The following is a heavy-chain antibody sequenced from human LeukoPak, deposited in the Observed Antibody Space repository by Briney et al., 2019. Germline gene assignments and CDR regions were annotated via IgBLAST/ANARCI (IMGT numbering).Heavy chain of an antibody. CDR3: ARHTRGGDWNLYYYYYYMDV. V-gene: IGHV5-51*01. Sequence: GESLKISCKGSGYSFTSYWIGWVRQMPGKGLEWMGIIYPGDSDTRYSPSFQGQVTISADKSISTPYLQWSSLKASDTAMYYCARHTRGGDWNLYYYYYYMDVWGKGTTVTVSS. D-gene: IGHD2-21*02. CDR2: IYPGDSDT. CDR1: GYSFTSYW. J-gene: IGHJ6*03.